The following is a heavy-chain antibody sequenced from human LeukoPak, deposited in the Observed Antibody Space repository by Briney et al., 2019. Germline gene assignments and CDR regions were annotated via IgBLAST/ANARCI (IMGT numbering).Heavy chain of an antibody. V-gene: IGHV3-30*02. D-gene: IGHD3-10*01. Sequence: GGSLRLSCAASGFTFSSYGMQWVRQAPGKGLEWVAFIRYDGSNKYYADSVKGRFTISRDDSKNTLYLQMNSLRAEDTAVYYCAKSSGSGGYYYYMDVWGKGTTVTISS. CDR1: GFTFSSYG. CDR3: AKSSGSGGYYYYMDV. J-gene: IGHJ6*03. CDR2: IRYDGSNK.